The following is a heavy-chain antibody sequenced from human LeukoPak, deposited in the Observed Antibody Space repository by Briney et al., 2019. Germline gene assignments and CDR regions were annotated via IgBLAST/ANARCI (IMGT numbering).Heavy chain of an antibody. D-gene: IGHD3-22*01. CDR3: AKVREYYERAGIGFMDV. J-gene: IGHJ6*03. CDR2: ISWNSGYI. V-gene: IGHV3-9*01. Sequence: GGSLRRSCAASGLIIDDYAMHWVRQAPGKGLEWVSGISWNSGYIDYADSVKGRFTISRDNARNSLYLQMNSLRPEDSALYYCAKVREYYERAGIGFMDVWGKGTTVTVSS. CDR1: GLIIDDYA.